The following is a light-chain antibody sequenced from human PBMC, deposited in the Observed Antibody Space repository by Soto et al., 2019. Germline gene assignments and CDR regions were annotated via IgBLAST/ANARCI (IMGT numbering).Light chain of an antibody. V-gene: IGKV3-20*01. CDR2: DAS. Sequence: EIVLTQSPATLSLSRGERATLSCRASQSVSSYLVWYQQKPGQAPRLLIYDASKRATGIPARFSGRGSGTDFTLTISRLEPEDFAVYYCHQYGSSARTFGQGTKVDIK. CDR1: QSVSSY. CDR3: HQYGSSART. J-gene: IGKJ1*01.